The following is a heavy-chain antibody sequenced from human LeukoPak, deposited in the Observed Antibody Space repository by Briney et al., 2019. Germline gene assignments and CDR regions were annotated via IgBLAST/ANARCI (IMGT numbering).Heavy chain of an antibody. J-gene: IGHJ6*02. V-gene: IGHV3-66*01. CDR2: IYIGGST. CDR1: GFTVSSNY. Sequence: PGGSLRLSCAASGFTVSSNYMSWVRQAPGKGLEWFSVIYIGGSTYYADSVKGRFTISRDISKNTLYLQMNSLRAEDTAVYYCARDKSANYYYYAMDVWGQGTTVTVSS. D-gene: IGHD6-13*01. CDR3: ARDKSANYYYYAMDV.